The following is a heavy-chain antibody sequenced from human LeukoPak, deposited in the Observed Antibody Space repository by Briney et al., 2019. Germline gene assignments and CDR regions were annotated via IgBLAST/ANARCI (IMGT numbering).Heavy chain of an antibody. D-gene: IGHD7-27*01. CDR1: GFTFSDYY. V-gene: IGHV3-11*01. CDR3: AKDSGNWGKWFDP. CDR2: ISSSGSTT. J-gene: IGHJ5*02. Sequence: GGSLRLSCAASGFTFSDYYMSWIRQAPGKGLEWVSYISSSGSTTYYADSVKGRFTISRDNSKNTLYLQMNSLRAEDTAIYYCAKDSGNWGKWFDPWGQGTLVTVSS.